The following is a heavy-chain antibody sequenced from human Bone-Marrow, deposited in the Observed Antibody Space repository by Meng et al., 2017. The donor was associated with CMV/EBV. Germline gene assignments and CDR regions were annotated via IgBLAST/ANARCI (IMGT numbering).Heavy chain of an antibody. CDR3: ARDRELVDY. Sequence: SVKVSCKASGGSFSSYTFSWVRQAPGQGLEWMGGIIPILGIANYAQKFQGRVTITADKSTSTAYMELSSLRSDDTAAYYFARDRELVDYWGQGTLVTVSS. J-gene: IGHJ4*02. CDR2: IIPILGIA. D-gene: IGHD1-26*01. V-gene: IGHV1-69*10. CDR1: GGSFSSYT.